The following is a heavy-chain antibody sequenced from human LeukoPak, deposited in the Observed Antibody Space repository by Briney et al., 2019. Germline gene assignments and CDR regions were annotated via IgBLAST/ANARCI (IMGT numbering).Heavy chain of an antibody. CDR3: ARGFYSPHY. CDR1: GGPISSYY. CDR2: IDYSGST. V-gene: IGHV4-59*01. Sequence: SETLSLTCTVSGGPISSYYWSWIRQPPGKGLEWIGYIDYSGSTNCNPSLESRVTMSVDTSKNQFSLKLNSVTAADAAVYYCARGFYSPHYWGQGTLVSVSS. D-gene: IGHD4-11*01. J-gene: IGHJ4*02.